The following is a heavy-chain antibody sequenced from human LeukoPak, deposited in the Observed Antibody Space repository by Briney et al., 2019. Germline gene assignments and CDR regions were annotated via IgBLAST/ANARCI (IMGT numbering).Heavy chain of an antibody. J-gene: IGHJ4*02. CDR2: ITPNNGNT. V-gene: IGHV1-18*01. CDR1: GYTFTIYG. Sequence: GASVTVSFKSSGYTFTIYGISWVRQAPGQGLEWMGWITPNNGNTNYAQKRQGRVTMTTDTSTSTAYMELRSLRLDDTAVYYCAIIPATTAGIDYWGQGTLVTVSS. D-gene: IGHD6-25*01. CDR3: AIIPATTAGIDY.